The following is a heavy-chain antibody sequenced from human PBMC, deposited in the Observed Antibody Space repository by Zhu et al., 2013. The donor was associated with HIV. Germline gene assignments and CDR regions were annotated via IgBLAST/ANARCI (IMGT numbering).Heavy chain of an antibody. CDR1: GFPVTGFY. V-gene: IGHV1-18*04. CDR2: ISAYNGNT. J-gene: IGHJ4*02. CDR3: ARGALVDTAPALDY. D-gene: IGHD5-18*01. Sequence: VQLVQSGADVRKPGASMKVSCKASGFPVTGFYLHWVRQAPGQGLEWMGWISAYNGNTNYAQKLQGRVTMTTDTSTSTAYMELRSLRSDDTAVYYCARGALVDTAPALDYWGQGTLVTVSS.